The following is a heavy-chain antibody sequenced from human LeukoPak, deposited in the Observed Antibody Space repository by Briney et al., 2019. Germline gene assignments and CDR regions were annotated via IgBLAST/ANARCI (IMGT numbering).Heavy chain of an antibody. CDR1: SGSITDYY. CDR3: AAFRDGFNWHLDY. Sequence: SETLSLTCTVSSGSITDYYWNWIRQPPGKGLEWIGYIYHTGSTKYNLSLKSRATIFLDTSKNQFSVKLNSVTAADTAVYYCAAFRDGFNWHLDYWGQGTLVTVSS. CDR2: IYHTGST. D-gene: IGHD5-24*01. V-gene: IGHV4-59*01. J-gene: IGHJ4*02.